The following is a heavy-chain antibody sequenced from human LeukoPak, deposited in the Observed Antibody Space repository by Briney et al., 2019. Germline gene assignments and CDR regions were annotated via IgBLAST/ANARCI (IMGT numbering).Heavy chain of an antibody. Sequence: SETLSLTCTVSGGSISSYYWSWIRQPAGKGLEWIGRIYTSGSTNYNPSLKSRVTMSVDTSKNQFSLKLSSVTAADTAVYYCARELVVVPAAIGTLYSWFDPWGQGTLVTVSS. CDR3: ARELVVVPAAIGTLYSWFDP. V-gene: IGHV4-4*07. CDR1: GGSISSYY. J-gene: IGHJ5*02. CDR2: IYTSGST. D-gene: IGHD2-2*01.